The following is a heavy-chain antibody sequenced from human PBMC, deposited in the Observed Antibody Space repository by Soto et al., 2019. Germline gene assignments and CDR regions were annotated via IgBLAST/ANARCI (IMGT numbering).Heavy chain of an antibody. V-gene: IGHV1-69*13. CDR1: GGAFSSYA. D-gene: IGHD3-22*01. J-gene: IGHJ3*02. CDR2: IIPIFGTA. Sequence: SVKVSCKASGGAFSSYAISWVRQAPGQGLEWMGGIIPIFGTANYAQKFQGRVTITADESTSTAYMELSSLRSEDTAVYYCARVPPSPNSSGYYPWAFDIWGQGTMVTVSS. CDR3: ARVPPSPNSSGYYPWAFDI.